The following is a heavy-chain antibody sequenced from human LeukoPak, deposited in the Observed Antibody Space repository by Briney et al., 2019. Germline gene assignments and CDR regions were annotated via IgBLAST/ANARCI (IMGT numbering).Heavy chain of an antibody. CDR2: IIPTFGTA. D-gene: IGHD3-22*01. Sequence: SVKVSCKASGGTFSSYAISWVRQAPGQGLEWMGGIIPTFGTANYAQKFQGRVTITANESTSTAYMELSSLRSEDTAVYYCARAGANYYDSSGYYQWGQGTLVTVSS. V-gene: IGHV1-69*13. J-gene: IGHJ4*02. CDR3: ARAGANYYDSSGYYQ. CDR1: GGTFSSYA.